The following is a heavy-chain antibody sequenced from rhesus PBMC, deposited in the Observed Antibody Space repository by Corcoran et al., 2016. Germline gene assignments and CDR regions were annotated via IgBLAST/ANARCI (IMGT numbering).Heavy chain of an antibody. D-gene: IGHD3-22*01. CDR2: IDGSEWST. CDR3: ARTGVISIGF. J-gene: IGHJ4*01. CDR1: GGSISSTNW. Sequence: QVQLQESGPAVVKPSETLSLTCAVSGGSISSTNWWSWIRPSTGKGLEWCGGIDGSEWSTKSNPSLKDRVTIAIDTSKNQVSLKLRSVTAADTAVYYGARTGVISIGFWGQGVLVTVSS. V-gene: IGHV4-93*02.